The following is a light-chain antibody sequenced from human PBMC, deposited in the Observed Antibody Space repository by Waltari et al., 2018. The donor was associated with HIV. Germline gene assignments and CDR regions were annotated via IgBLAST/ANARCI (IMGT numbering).Light chain of an antibody. CDR2: SRD. Sequence: QSVLTQSPSASGPPGQRVTIYLSGTTSNIGSKTVNWSQQLPGTAPKLLIYSRDQRPSGVPDRFSGSYSGTSASLAISGLQSEDEADYYCAAWDGSLIGYVFGTGTKVTVL. CDR3: AAWDGSLIGYV. J-gene: IGLJ1*01. V-gene: IGLV1-44*01. CDR1: TSNIGSKT.